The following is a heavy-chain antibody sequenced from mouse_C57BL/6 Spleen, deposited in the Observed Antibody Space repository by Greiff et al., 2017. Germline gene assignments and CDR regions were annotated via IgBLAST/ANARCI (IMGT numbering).Heavy chain of an antibody. CDR1: GYTFTDYY. CDR2: INPYNGGT. D-gene: IGHD2-3*01. V-gene: IGHV1-19*01. Sequence: EVQLQQSGPVLVKPGASVKMSCKASGYTFTDYYMHWVKQSHGKSLEWIGVINPYNGGTSYNQKFKGKATLPVDKSSSTAYMELNSLTSEDSAVYYCASLYDGYFSYFDYWGQGTTLTVSS. CDR3: ASLYDGYFSYFDY. J-gene: IGHJ2*01.